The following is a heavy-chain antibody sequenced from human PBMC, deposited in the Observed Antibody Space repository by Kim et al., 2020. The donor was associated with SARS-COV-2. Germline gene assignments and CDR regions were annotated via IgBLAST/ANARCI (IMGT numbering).Heavy chain of an antibody. Sequence: PSPKSRVTISVDTYKNQFSLRLSSVTAAATAVYYCARCLVAAWDNWCDPWGQGTLVTVSS. J-gene: IGHJ5*02. D-gene: IGHD5-12*01. CDR3: ARCLVAAWDNWCDP. V-gene: IGHV4-59*01.